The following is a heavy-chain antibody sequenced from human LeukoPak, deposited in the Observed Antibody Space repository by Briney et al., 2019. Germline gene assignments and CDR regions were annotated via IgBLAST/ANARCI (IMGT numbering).Heavy chain of an antibody. CDR1: GGSISSSSYY. V-gene: IGHV4-61*05. CDR2: FYYSGSS. D-gene: IGHD3-22*01. J-gene: IGHJ4*02. Sequence: SETLSLTCTVSGGSISSSSYYWGWIRQPPGKGLEWIGYFYYSGSSNYNPSLKSRVTISVDTSKNQFSLKLSSVTAADTAVYYCAGSEAYYYDSSGYYRPPFDYWGQGTLVTVSS. CDR3: AGSEAYYYDSSGYYRPPFDY.